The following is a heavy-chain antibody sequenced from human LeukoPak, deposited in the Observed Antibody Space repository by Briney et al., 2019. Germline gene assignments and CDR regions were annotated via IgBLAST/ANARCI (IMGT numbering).Heavy chain of an antibody. CDR2: INPSGGST. J-gene: IGHJ4*02. V-gene: IGHV1-46*01. CDR1: GYTFTSYY. CDR3: AREPDYDILTGYSYFDY. D-gene: IGHD3-9*01. Sequence: ASVKVSCKASGYTFTSYYMHWVRQAPGQGLEWMGIINPSGGSTSYAQKFQGRVTMTRDTSTSAVYMELSSLRSEDTAVYYCAREPDYDILTGYSYFDYWGQGTLVTVSS.